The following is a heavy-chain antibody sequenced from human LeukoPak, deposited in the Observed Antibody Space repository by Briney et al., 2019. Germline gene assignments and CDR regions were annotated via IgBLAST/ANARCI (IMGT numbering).Heavy chain of an antibody. CDR1: GFTFSSYA. CDR2: ISGSGGSS. CDR3: AKDSYYYDSSGYRYYFDY. Sequence: GGSLRLSCAASGFTFSSYAMSWVRQAPGKGLEWVSAISGSGGSSSYAHSVKGPFTISRDNSKNTLYLQMNSLRAEDTAVYYCAKDSYYYDSSGYRYYFDYWGQGTLVTVSS. V-gene: IGHV3-23*01. J-gene: IGHJ4*02. D-gene: IGHD3-22*01.